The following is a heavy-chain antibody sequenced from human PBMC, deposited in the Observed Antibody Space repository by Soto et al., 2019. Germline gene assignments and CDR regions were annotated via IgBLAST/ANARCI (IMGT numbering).Heavy chain of an antibody. CDR1: GFSFNTYG. J-gene: IGHJ4*02. Sequence: QVQLLESGGGVVQPGRSLRLSCAASGFSFNTYGMHWVRQAPGKGLEWVAVISYNGDKTFYADSVKGRFTISRDNSQSPLDLQMNRLRPEDKAVYYCAKDRIRGTSDFDYWGQGTLVTVSS. V-gene: IGHV3-30*18. CDR3: AKDRIRGTSDFDY. D-gene: IGHD3-10*01. CDR2: ISYNGDKT.